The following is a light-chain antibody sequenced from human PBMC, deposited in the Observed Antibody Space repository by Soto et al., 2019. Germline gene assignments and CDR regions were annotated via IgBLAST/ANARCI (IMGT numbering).Light chain of an antibody. Sequence: QAVVTQPPSVSGAPGQRVTISCTGSSSNIGAGYDVHWYQQLPGTAPKLLIYGNSNRPSGVPDQFSGSKSGTSASLAITGLQAEDEADYYCQSYDSSLSGRVFGTGTKLTVL. V-gene: IGLV1-40*01. CDR1: SSNIGAGYD. J-gene: IGLJ1*01. CDR2: GNS. CDR3: QSYDSSLSGRV.